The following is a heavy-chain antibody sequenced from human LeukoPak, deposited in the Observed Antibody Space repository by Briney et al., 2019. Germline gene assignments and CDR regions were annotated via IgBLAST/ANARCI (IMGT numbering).Heavy chain of an antibody. CDR2: ISGSGGST. CDR1: GFTFSSYA. V-gene: IGHV3-23*01. J-gene: IGHJ4*02. D-gene: IGHD2-2*01. CDR3: AKVLLPYCSSTSCYYFDY. Sequence: GGSLRLSCAASGFTFSSYAMSWVRQAPGKGLEWVSAISGSGGSTYYAGSVKGRFTISRDNSKNTLYLQMNSLRAEDTAVYYCAKVLLPYCSSTSCYYFDYWGQGTLVTVSS.